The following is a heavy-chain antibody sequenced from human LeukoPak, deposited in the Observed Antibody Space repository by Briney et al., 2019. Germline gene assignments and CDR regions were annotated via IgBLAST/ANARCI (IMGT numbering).Heavy chain of an antibody. CDR3: ASRGYCSSTSCFGNYYYMDV. CDR2: ISAYNGNT. D-gene: IGHD2-2*01. J-gene: IGHJ6*03. Sequence: GASVKVSCKASGYTFTSYGISWVRQAPGQGLEWMGWISAYNGNTNYAQKFQGRVTMTRNTSISTAYMELSSLRSEDTAVYYCASRGYCSSTSCFGNYYYMDVWGKGTTVTVSS. CDR1: GYTFTSYG. V-gene: IGHV1-18*01.